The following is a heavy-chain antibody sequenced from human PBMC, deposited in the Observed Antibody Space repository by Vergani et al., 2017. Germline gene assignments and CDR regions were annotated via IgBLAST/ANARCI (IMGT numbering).Heavy chain of an antibody. J-gene: IGHJ6*02. CDR1: GYSFTSYW. V-gene: IGHV5-51*03. CDR2: IYPGDSDT. Sequence: EVQLVQSGAEVKKPGESLKISCKGSGYSFTSYWIGWMRQMPGKGLEWMGIIYPGDSDTRYSPSFQGQVTISADKSISTAYLQWSSLKASDTAMYYCARLGIVVVPAAIPGGMDVWGQGTTVTVSS. D-gene: IGHD2-2*01. CDR3: ARLGIVVVPAAIPGGMDV.